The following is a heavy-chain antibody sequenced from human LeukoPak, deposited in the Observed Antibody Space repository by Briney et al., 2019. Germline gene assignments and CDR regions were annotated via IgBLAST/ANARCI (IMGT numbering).Heavy chain of an antibody. CDR1: GYTFTGYY. CDR2: INPNSGGT. V-gene: IGHV1-2*06. D-gene: IGHD3-10*01. CDR3: ASFYGSGRYLDY. Sequence: ASVKVSCKASGYTFTGYYMHWLRQAPGQGLEWMGRINPNSGGTNYAQKFQGRVTMTRDTSIGTAYMELSRLRSDDTAVYYCASFYGSGRYLDYWGQGTLLTVSS. J-gene: IGHJ4*02.